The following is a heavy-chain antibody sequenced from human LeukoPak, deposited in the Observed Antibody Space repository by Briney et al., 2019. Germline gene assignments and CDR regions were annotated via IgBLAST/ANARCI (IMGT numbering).Heavy chain of an antibody. D-gene: IGHD2-15*01. CDR2: IDPSDSYT. CDR1: GYSFTSYW. Sequence: GESLKISCKGSGYSFTSYWISWVRQMPGKGLEWMGRIDPSDSYTNYSPSFQGHVTISADKSISTAYLQWSSLKASDIAMYYCARLALPCSGGSCYYYGMDVWGKGTTVTVSS. J-gene: IGHJ6*04. V-gene: IGHV5-10-1*01. CDR3: ARLALPCSGGSCYYYGMDV.